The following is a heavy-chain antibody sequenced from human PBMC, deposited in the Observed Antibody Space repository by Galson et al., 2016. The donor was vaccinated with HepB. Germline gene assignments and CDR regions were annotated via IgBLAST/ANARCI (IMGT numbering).Heavy chain of an antibody. CDR1: GGSISGRSYY. J-gene: IGHJ4*02. CDR2: IYHGGNT. Sequence: LSLTCTVSGGSISGRSYYWGWIRQPPGKGLEWIGSIYHGGNTYYNPSLKSRVTISVDTSKNQFSLKLSSVTAADTAVYYCARHPGLELLDYWGQGTLVTVSS. D-gene: IGHD1-7*01. V-gene: IGHV4-39*01. CDR3: ARHPGLELLDY.